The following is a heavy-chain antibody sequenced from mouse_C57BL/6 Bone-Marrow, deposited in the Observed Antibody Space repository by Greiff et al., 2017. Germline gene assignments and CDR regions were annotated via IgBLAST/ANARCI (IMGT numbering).Heavy chain of an antibody. D-gene: IGHD1-1*01. CDR2: IHPNSGST. J-gene: IGHJ3*01. CDR1: GYTFTSYW. Sequence: QVQLQQPGAELVKPGASVKLSCKASGYTFTSYWMHWLKQRPGQGLEWIGMIHPNSGSTNYNEKFKSKATLTVDKSSSTAYMQLSSLTSEDSAVYYCARRGCYGPFAYWGQGTLVTVSA. V-gene: IGHV1-64*01. CDR3: ARRGCYGPFAY.